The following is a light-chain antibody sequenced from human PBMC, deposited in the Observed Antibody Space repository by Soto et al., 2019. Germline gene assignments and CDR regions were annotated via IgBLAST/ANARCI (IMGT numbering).Light chain of an antibody. Sequence: VMTHSPANLSLSPLSGANLSFCASQPVSDKLAWYQQKPGQAPRLLIYGASARALGIPARFSGSGSGTEFTLTISSLQSEDFAVYYCHKYNNWPRKFGQGTKVDIK. CDR3: HKYNNWPRK. J-gene: IGKJ1*01. CDR2: GAS. V-gene: IGKV3-15*01. CDR1: QPVSDK.